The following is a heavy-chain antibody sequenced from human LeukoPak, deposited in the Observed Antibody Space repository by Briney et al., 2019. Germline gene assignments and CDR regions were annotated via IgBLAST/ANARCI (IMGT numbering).Heavy chain of an antibody. J-gene: IGHJ4*02. Sequence: GGSLRLSCAASGFTFSSYAMHWVRQAPGKGLEWVAVISYDGSNKNYADSVKGRFTISRDNSKNTLYLQMNSLRAEDTAVYYCARGERYYYDSSGYYYEGYFDYWGQGTLVTVSS. CDR2: ISYDGSNK. V-gene: IGHV3-30*04. CDR3: ARGERYYYDSSGYYYEGYFDY. CDR1: GFTFSSYA. D-gene: IGHD3-22*01.